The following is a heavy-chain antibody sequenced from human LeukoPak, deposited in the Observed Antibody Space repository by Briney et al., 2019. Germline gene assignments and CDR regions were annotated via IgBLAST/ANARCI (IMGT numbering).Heavy chain of an antibody. D-gene: IGHD6-19*01. Sequence: ASVKVSCKASGYTFTSYAMNWVRQAPAQGLEWMGWINTHTGNPTYAQGFTGRFVFSLDTSVSTAYLQISSLKAEDTAVYYCATAVAGYFFDYWGQGTLVTVSS. J-gene: IGHJ4*02. V-gene: IGHV7-4-1*02. CDR3: ATAVAGYFFDY. CDR1: GYTFTSYA. CDR2: INTHTGNP.